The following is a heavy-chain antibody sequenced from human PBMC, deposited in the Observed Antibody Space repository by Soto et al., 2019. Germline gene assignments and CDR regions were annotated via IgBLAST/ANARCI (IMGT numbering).Heavy chain of an antibody. CDR2: ISWNSGNK. CDR1: GFTFDDYA. CDR3: AKEAGLVRFFDWLSNGLDV. D-gene: IGHD3-9*01. J-gene: IGHJ6*02. Sequence: EVQLVESGGDLVQPGRSLRLSCAASGFTFDDYAMHWVRQAPGKGLEWVPGISWNSGNKGYADSVKGRFTISRDNAKNFLYLEMNSLRAEDTALYYCAKEAGLVRFFDWLSNGLDVWGQGTAVTVS. V-gene: IGHV3-9*01.